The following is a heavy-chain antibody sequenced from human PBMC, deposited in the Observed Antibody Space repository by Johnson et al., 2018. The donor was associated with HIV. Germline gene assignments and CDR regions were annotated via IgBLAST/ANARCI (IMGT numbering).Heavy chain of an antibody. CDR1: GFTFSSYA. V-gene: IGHV3-30*14. D-gene: IGHD3-10*01. Sequence: VQLVESGGGVVRPGRSLRLSCAASGFTFSSYAMHWVRQAPGKGLEWVAVISYDGSNNYYADSVKGRFTISKDNSKNTLYLQMNSLRAEDTAVYYCAREGKDAFDIWGQGTMVTVSS. J-gene: IGHJ3*02. CDR3: AREGKDAFDI. CDR2: ISYDGSNN.